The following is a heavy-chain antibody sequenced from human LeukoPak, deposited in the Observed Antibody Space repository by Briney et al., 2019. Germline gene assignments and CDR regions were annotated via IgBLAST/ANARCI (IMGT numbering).Heavy chain of an antibody. CDR3: AKGKAGGLVDLFDP. D-gene: IGHD3/OR15-3a*01. V-gene: IGHV3-74*01. CDR1: GFTFSSYW. Sequence: GGSLRLSCAASGFTFSSYWMHWVRQAPGKGLVWVSRINSDGSSISYADSVKGRFTISRDNSKSTLSLQMNSLRAEDTAVYYCAKGKAGGLVDLFDPWGQGTLVTVSS. J-gene: IGHJ5*02. CDR2: INSDGSSI.